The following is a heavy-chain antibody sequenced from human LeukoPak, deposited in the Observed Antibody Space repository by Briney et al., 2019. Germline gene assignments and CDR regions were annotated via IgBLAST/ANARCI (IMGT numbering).Heavy chain of an antibody. D-gene: IGHD3-3*01. CDR2: ISGNGGTT. V-gene: IGHV3-23*01. CDR3: AKLNPDFADSEIRL. Sequence: GGSLRLSCAASGLTFSNYALSWVRQAPGKGLEWVSVISGNGGTTYYADSVKGRFTISRDNSRKTLYLQVTSLRAEDTAIYYCAKLNPDFADSEIRLWGQGTLLTVSS. CDR1: GLTFSNYA. J-gene: IGHJ1*01.